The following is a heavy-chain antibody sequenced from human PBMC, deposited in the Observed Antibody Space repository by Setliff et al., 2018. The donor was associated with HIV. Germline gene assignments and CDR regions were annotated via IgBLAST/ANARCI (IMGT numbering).Heavy chain of an antibody. CDR3: ARDLGDYRGWDAFDI. Sequence: LSETLSLTCIVSGGSISSSSSYWGWIRQPPGKGLEWIGSLYHSGSTNYNPSLKSRVTISVDTSKNQFSLKLSSVTAADTAVYYCARDLGDYRGWDAFDIWGQGTMVTVSS. V-gene: IGHV4-39*07. CDR2: LYHSGST. CDR1: GGSISSSSSY. D-gene: IGHD4-17*01. J-gene: IGHJ3*02.